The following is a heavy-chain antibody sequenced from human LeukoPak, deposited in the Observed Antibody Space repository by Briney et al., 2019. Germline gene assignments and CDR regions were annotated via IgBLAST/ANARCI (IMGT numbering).Heavy chain of an antibody. CDR3: ANPEIVGATDDAFDI. V-gene: IGHV3-30*18. J-gene: IGHJ3*02. D-gene: IGHD1-26*01. CDR2: ISYDGSNK. Sequence: GGSLRLSCAASGFTFSSYGMHWVRQAPGKGLEWVAVISYDGSNKYYADSVKGRFTISRDNSKNTLYLQMNGLRAEDTAVYYCANPEIVGATDDAFDIWGQGTMVTVSS. CDR1: GFTFSSYG.